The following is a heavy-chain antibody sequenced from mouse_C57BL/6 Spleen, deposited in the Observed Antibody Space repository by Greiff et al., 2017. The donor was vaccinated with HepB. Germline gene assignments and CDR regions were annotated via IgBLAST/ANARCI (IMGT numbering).Heavy chain of an antibody. CDR3: APHYYGSSYWYFDV. V-gene: IGHV1-85*01. CDR1: GYTFTSYD. CDR2: IYPRDGST. J-gene: IGHJ1*03. D-gene: IGHD1-1*01. Sequence: VQLVESGPELVKPGASVKLSCKASGYTFTSYDINWVKQRPGQGLEWIGWIYPRDGSTKYNEKFKGKATLTVDTSSSTAYMELHSLTSEDSAVYFCAPHYYGSSYWYFDVWGTGTTVTVSS.